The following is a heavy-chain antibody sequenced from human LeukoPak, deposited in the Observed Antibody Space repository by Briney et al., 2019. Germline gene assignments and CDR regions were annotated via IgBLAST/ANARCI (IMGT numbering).Heavy chain of an antibody. D-gene: IGHD4-17*01. V-gene: IGHV1-18*01. Sequence: ASVTVSCKASGYTFTSYGISWVRQAPGQGLEWMGWISAYNGNTNYAQKLQGRVTMTTDTSTSTAYMELRSLRSDDTAVYYCARGLRSGDYLNYYYGMDVWGQGTTVTVSS. J-gene: IGHJ6*02. CDR3: ARGLRSGDYLNYYYGMDV. CDR1: GYTFTSYG. CDR2: ISAYNGNT.